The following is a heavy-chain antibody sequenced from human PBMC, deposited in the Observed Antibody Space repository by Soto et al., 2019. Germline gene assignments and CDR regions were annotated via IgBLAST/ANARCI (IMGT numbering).Heavy chain of an antibody. D-gene: IGHD3-3*01. Sequence: ASVKVSCKTSGYTFTSYYMHWVRQAPGQGLEWMGKINPSGGSTSYAQKFQGRVTMTRDTSTSTVYMELSSLRSEDTAVYYCARGSTSMRFLEWPTAVYGMDVWGQGTTVTVSS. V-gene: IGHV1-46*01. CDR2: INPSGGST. J-gene: IGHJ6*02. CDR3: ARGSTSMRFLEWPTAVYGMDV. CDR1: GYTFTSYY.